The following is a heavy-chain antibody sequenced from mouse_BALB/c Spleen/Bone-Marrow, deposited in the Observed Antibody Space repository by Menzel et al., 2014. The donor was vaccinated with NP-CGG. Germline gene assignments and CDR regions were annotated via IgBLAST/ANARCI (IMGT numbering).Heavy chain of an antibody. V-gene: IGHV1-9*01. Sequence: QAQLQQSGAELMKPGTSVKISCKATGYTFSSYWIEWVKQRPGLGLEWIGEILPGSAITNYNEKFKGKATFTADTSSNTAYMQLSSLTSEDSAVYYCARRYFYSMDYWGQGTSVTVSS. D-gene: IGHD2-14*01. CDR1: GYTFSSYW. J-gene: IGHJ4*01. CDR2: ILPGSAIT. CDR3: ARRYFYSMDY.